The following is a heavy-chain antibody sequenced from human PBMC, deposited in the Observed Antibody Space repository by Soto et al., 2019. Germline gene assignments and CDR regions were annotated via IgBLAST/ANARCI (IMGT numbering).Heavy chain of an antibody. CDR3: AKDLSPTVITQYFDY. CDR2: ISGSGGST. CDR1: GFTFSSYA. D-gene: IGHD4-17*01. J-gene: IGHJ4*02. V-gene: IGHV3-23*01. Sequence: PGGSLRLCCAASGFTFSSYAMSWVRQAPGKGLEWVSAISGSGGSTYYADSVKGRFTISRDNSKNTLYLQMNSLRAEDTAVYYCAKDLSPTVITQYFDYWGQGTLVTVSS.